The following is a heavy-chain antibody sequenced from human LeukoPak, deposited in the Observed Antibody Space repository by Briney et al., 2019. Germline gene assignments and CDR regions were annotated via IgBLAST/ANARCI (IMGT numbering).Heavy chain of an antibody. CDR3: ARGGQLFDY. CDR2: ISAFSGNT. J-gene: IGHJ4*02. D-gene: IGHD6-13*01. CDR1: GHTFKDYG. Sequence: ASVKVSCKTSGHTFKDYGVSWVRQAPGQGLEWLGGISAFSGNTNYAQNFQGRVTVTTDTSTSTAYMELRSLTSDDTAVYYCARGGQLFDYRGQGTLVIVSS. V-gene: IGHV1-18*01.